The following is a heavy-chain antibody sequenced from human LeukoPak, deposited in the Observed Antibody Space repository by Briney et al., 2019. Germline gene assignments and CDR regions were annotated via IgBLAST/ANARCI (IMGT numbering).Heavy chain of an antibody. J-gene: IGHJ6*02. Sequence: KPGGSLRLSCAASGFTFSDYYMSWIRQAPGKGLEWVSYISSRGSTIYYADSVKGRFTISRDNAKNSLYLQMNSLRAEDTAVYYCARHDTAMATDYGMDVWGQGTTVTVSS. CDR1: GFTFSDYY. V-gene: IGHV3-11*01. CDR3: ARHDTAMATDYGMDV. D-gene: IGHD5-18*01. CDR2: ISSRGSTI.